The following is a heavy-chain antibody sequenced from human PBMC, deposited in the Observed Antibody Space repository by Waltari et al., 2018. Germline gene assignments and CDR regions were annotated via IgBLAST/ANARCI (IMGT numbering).Heavy chain of an antibody. CDR2: INPYNGNT. Sequence: QVQLVQFGAEVRKPGASVKVSGQDSGYIFASYGYTWVRQAPGQGLEWMGWINPYNGNTDYAQNFQGRVTMTTDTSTGTAYMELRSLRSNDTAVYYCARGFDSFDIWGQGTMVTVSS. CDR3: ARGFDSFDI. V-gene: IGHV1-18*04. CDR1: GYIFASYG. J-gene: IGHJ3*02.